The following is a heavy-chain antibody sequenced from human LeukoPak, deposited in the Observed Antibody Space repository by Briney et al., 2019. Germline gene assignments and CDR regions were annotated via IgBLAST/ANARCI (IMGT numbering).Heavy chain of an antibody. CDR1: GGSISSYY. CDR2: IYYSGST. D-gene: IGHD6-13*01. CDR3: ARQTPCEYSTSRSTSSSCPFDY. V-gene: IGHV4-59*01. J-gene: IGHJ4*02. Sequence: TSETLSLTCTVSGGSISSYYWSWIRQPPGKGLEWIGYIYYSGSTNYNPSLKSPVTISLDTSKNQFSLRLTSVTAADTAVYYCARQTPCEYSTSRSTSSSCPFDYWGQGTLVTVSS.